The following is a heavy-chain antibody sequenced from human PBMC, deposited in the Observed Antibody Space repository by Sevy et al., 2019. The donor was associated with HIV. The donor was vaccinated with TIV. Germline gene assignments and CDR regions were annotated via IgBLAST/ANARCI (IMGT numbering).Heavy chain of an antibody. J-gene: IGHJ4*02. D-gene: IGHD4-17*01. CDR1: GFTFSSYE. Sequence: GGSLRLSCAASGFTFSSYEMSWVRQAPGKGLEWVSYISNSGTTIYYYDSVKGRFTISRDNARNSLYLQMNSLRAEDTAIYYCARDFPPSATTVAHFDCWGQGTLVTVSS. CDR3: ARDFPPSATTVAHFDC. CDR2: ISNSGTTI. V-gene: IGHV3-48*03.